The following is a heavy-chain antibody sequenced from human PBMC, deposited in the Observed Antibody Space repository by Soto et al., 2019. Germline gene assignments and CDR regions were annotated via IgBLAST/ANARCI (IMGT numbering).Heavy chain of an antibody. CDR1: GGSISSGGYY. V-gene: IGHV4-31*03. CDR3: ASAGLGYFDWLLSNWFDP. J-gene: IGHJ5*02. CDR2: IYYSGST. D-gene: IGHD3-9*01. Sequence: PSETLSLTCTVSGGSISSGGYYWSWIRQHPGKGLEWIGYIYYSGSTYYNPSLKSRVTISVDKSKNQFSLKLSSVTAADTAVFYCASAGLGYFDWLLSNWFDPWGQGTLVTVSS.